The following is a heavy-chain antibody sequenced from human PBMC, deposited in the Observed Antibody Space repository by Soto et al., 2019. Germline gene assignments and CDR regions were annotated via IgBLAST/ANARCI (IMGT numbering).Heavy chain of an antibody. J-gene: IGHJ4*02. CDR3: ARIPYDNSGTIFDY. V-gene: IGHV3-53*01. CDR2: IYAGSIT. D-gene: IGHD3-22*01. CDR1: GITVSSYY. Sequence: LRLSCAVSGITVSSYYMSWVRQAAGKGLEWVSVIYAGSITYYADSVKGRFTIYRDNSKNTLNLEMNSLRVEDTAVYYCARIPYDNSGTIFDYWGQGTLVTVSS.